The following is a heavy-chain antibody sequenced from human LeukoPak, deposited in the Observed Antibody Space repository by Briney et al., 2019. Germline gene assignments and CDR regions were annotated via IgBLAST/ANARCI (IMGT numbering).Heavy chain of an antibody. Sequence: GGSLRLSCAASGLTFSTYAMRWIRQAPGKGLEWVSSIGGGGTTSYADSVKGRFTISRDLSKITVYLQMNSLRPEDTAVYYCVREGVNSPDDTLDVWGQGTVVTVSS. V-gene: IGHV3-23*01. D-gene: IGHD3-3*01. CDR2: IGGGGTT. CDR1: GLTFSTYA. CDR3: VREGVNSPDDTLDV. J-gene: IGHJ3*01.